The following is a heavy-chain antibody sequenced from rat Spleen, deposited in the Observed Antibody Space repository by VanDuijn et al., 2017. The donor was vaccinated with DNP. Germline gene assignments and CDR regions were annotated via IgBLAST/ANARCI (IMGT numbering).Heavy chain of an antibody. CDR1: GFTFSDSA. CDR3: VTRGMYGGYDH. J-gene: IGHJ2*01. Sequence: EVQLVESGGGVVQPGNSLKLSCAASGFTFSDSAMAWVRQSPKKGLEWVATIIYDGSHTFYRDSVQGRFTISRDNAKTTLYLQMDSLRSDETATYYCVTRGMYGGYDHWGQGVMVTVSS. D-gene: IGHD1-11*01. CDR2: IIYDGSHT. V-gene: IGHV5S10*01.